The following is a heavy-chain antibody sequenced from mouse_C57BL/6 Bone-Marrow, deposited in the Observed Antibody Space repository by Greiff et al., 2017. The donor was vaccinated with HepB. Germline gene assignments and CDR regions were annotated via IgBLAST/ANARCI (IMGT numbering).Heavy chain of an antibody. J-gene: IGHJ2*01. CDR1: GYAFTNYL. CDR3: ARYYYGSGYSYYFDY. CDR2: INPGSGGT. Sequence: QVQLQQSGAELVRPGTSVKVSCKASGYAFTNYLIEWVKQRPGQGLEWIGVINPGSGGTNYNEKFKGKATLTADKSSSTAYMQLSSLTSEDSAVYFCARYYYGSGYSYYFDYWGQGTTLTVSS. D-gene: IGHD1-1*01. V-gene: IGHV1-54*01.